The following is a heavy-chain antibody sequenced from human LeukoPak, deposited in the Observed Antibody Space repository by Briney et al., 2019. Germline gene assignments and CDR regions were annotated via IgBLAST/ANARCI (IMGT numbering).Heavy chain of an antibody. CDR2: IYYSGST. Sequence: SETLSLTCTVSGGSISSSSYCWDWIRQPPGKGLEWIGSIYYSGSTYYNPSLKSRVTISVDTSKNQFSLKLSSVTAADTAVYYCARASRVPHHYDYWGQGTLVTVSS. D-gene: IGHD3-10*01. V-gene: IGHV4-39*07. CDR1: GGSISSSSYC. CDR3: ARASRVPHHYDY. J-gene: IGHJ4*02.